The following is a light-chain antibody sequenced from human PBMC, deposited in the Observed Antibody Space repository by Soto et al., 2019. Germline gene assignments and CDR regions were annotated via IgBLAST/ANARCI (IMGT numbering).Light chain of an antibody. V-gene: IGLV1-44*01. J-gene: IGLJ1*01. CDR3: AAWDGSLNEYV. CDR2: TNS. Sequence: QSVLTQPPSASGTPGQRVTISCSGGISNIGNNIVNWYQQLPGTAPKLLIYTNSQRPPGVPDRFSGSKSGTSASLAISGLQYEDEADYYCAAWDGSLNEYVFGTGTKVTVL. CDR1: ISNIGNNI.